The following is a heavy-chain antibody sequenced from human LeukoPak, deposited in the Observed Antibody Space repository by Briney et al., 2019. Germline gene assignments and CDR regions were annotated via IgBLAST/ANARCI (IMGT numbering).Heavy chain of an antibody. CDR1: GYTFTSYD. CDR3: ARQITMVRGVNYWFDP. Sequence: GASVKVSCKASGYTFTSYDINWVRQATGQGLEWMGWMNPNSGNTGYAQKFQGRVTMTRNTSISTAYMELSSLRSEDTAVYYCARQITMVRGVNYWFDPWGQGTLVTVSS. V-gene: IGHV1-8*01. CDR2: MNPNSGNT. D-gene: IGHD3-10*01. J-gene: IGHJ5*02.